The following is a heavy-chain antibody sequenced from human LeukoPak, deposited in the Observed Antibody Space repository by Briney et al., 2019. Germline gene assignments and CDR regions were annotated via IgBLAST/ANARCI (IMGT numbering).Heavy chain of an antibody. Sequence: PGGYLRLSCAVSGFTFSNYAMSWVRQAPGKGLEWVSAISGGSTYYADSVKGRFTISRDNSKDTLYLQMNSLRAEDTAVYYCAKDNYDSSGYYRDYYGMDVWGQGTTVTVSS. CDR3: AKDNYDSSGYYRDYYGMDV. CDR1: GFTFSNYA. CDR2: ISGGST. V-gene: IGHV3-23*01. D-gene: IGHD3-22*01. J-gene: IGHJ6*02.